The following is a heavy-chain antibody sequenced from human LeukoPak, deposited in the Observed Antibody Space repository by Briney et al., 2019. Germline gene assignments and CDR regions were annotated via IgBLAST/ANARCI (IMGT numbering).Heavy chain of an antibody. D-gene: IGHD1-26*01. Sequence: GGSLRLSCTASGFTFSGAWMTWVRQAPGKGLEWVANIREDGTEKNYVDSVRGRFTISGDNAKNTLYLQMNSLRADDTAVYYCARSGRGGAFDIWGQGTMVTVSS. CDR1: GFTFSGAW. J-gene: IGHJ3*02. CDR2: IREDGTEK. CDR3: ARSGRGGAFDI. V-gene: IGHV3-7*01.